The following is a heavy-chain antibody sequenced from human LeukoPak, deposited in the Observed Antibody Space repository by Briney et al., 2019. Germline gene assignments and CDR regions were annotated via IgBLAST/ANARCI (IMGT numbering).Heavy chain of an antibody. Sequence: ASVKVSCKASGGTFSSYAISWARQAPGQGLEWMGGIIPIFGTANYAQKFQGRVTITADKSTSTAYMELSSLRSEDTAVYYCVRYSYGNDYFDYWGQGTLVTVSS. CDR1: GGTFSSYA. CDR3: VRYSYGNDYFDY. J-gene: IGHJ4*02. CDR2: IIPIFGTA. V-gene: IGHV1-69*06. D-gene: IGHD5-18*01.